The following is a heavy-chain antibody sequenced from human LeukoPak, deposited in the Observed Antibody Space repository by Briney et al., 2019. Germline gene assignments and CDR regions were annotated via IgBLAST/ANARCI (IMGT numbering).Heavy chain of an antibody. V-gene: IGHV1-46*01. CDR1: GYTFTSYY. Sequence: ASVKVSCKASGYTFTSYYMHWVRQAPGQGLEWMGIINPSGGSTSYAQKFQGRVTMTRDTSTSTVYMELSSLRSEDTAVYYCARDRAVEMAIIGFDYWGQGTLVTVSS. D-gene: IGHD2-21*01. CDR2: INPSGGST. CDR3: ARDRAVEMAIIGFDY. J-gene: IGHJ4*02.